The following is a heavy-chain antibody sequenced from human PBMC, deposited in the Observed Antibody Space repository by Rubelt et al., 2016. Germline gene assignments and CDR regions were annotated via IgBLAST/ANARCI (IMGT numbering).Heavy chain of an antibody. Sequence: QVQLVQSGAEVKKPGASVKVSCKVSGYTLTELSMHWVRQAPGKGLEWMGGFDPEDGETIYAQKFQGRVTRTEDTSTDTACMELSSLRSEDTAVYYCATGIVVVPAHVPSRDYWGQGTLVTVSS. J-gene: IGHJ4*02. CDR1: GYTLTELS. D-gene: IGHD2-2*01. CDR3: ATGIVVVPAHVPSRDY. V-gene: IGHV1-24*01. CDR2: FDPEDGET.